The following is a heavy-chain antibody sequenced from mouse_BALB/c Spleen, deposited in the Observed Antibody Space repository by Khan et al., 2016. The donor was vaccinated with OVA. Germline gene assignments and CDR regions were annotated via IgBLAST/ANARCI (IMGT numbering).Heavy chain of an antibody. CDR1: GFSLTGYG. CDR3: ARAYYGNYREAMDF. V-gene: IGHV2-6-7*01. CDR2: IWGDGST. Sequence: VQLKESGPGLVAPSQSLSITCSVSGFSLTGYGVNWVRQPPGKGLEWLGMIWGDGSTDSNSALKSRLSISKDNSKSQVFLKMNSLQTDDTAMYYCARAYYGNYREAMDFWGQGTSVTVSS. J-gene: IGHJ4*01. D-gene: IGHD2-10*01.